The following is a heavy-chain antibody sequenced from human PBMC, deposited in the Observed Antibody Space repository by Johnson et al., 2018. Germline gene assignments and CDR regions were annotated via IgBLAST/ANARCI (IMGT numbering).Heavy chain of an antibody. Sequence: VQLVESGGGLVKPGGSLRLSCAASGFTFSGYSMNWVRQDPGKGLEWVSSISSSDSYIYYADSLKGRFTISRDNAKNALYLQMNSLSAEDTAVYYCASGGDYHYYFYMDVWGKGTTVTVSS. V-gene: IGHV3-21*01. CDR2: ISSSDSYI. CDR3: ASGGDYHYYFYMDV. D-gene: IGHD4-17*01. J-gene: IGHJ6*03. CDR1: GFTFSGYS.